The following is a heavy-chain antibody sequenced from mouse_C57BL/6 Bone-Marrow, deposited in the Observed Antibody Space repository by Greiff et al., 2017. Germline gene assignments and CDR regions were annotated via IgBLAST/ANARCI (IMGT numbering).Heavy chain of an antibody. CDR3: ASADYGSSYGWFAY. CDR1: GYTFTSYW. D-gene: IGHD1-1*01. Sequence: VQLQQPGAELVRPGSSVKLSCKASGYTFTSYWMHWVKQRPIQGLEWIGNIDPSDSETHYNQKFKDKATLTVDKSSSTAYMQLSCLTSEDSAVYYCASADYGSSYGWFAYWGQGTLVTVSA. CDR2: IDPSDSET. V-gene: IGHV1-52*01. J-gene: IGHJ3*01.